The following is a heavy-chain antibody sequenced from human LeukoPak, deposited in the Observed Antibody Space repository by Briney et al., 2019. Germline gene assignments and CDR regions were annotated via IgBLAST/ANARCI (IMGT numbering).Heavy chain of an antibody. Sequence: GGSLRLSCVASGFTVSTNYMTWVRQAPGKGLEWVSVIYSGGTTYYADSVKGRFTIFRDNSKNTLYLQMNSLRIEDTAIYYCAKDRLYFGDDFGDYWGQGTLATVSS. J-gene: IGHJ4*02. CDR2: IYSGGTT. V-gene: IGHV3-53*01. CDR3: AKDRLYFGDDFGDY. CDR1: GFTVSTNY. D-gene: IGHD2-21*02.